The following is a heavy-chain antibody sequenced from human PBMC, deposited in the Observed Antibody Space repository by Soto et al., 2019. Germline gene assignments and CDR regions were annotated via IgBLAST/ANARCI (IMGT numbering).Heavy chain of an antibody. D-gene: IGHD3-22*01. J-gene: IGHJ4*02. Sequence: SLRLSCAASGFTFSDNYMSWIRQAPGKGLEWVSYISDSGSIIYYADSVKGRFTISRDNAKKSLYLQLNSLRAEDTAVYFCARDLGYYDSSGYFDYWGQGTLVTVSS. CDR2: ISDSGSII. CDR1: GFTFSDNY. CDR3: ARDLGYYDSSGYFDY. V-gene: IGHV3-11*01.